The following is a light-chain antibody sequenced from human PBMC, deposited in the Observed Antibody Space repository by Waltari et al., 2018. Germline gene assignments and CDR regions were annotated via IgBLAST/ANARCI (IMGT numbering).Light chain of an antibody. Sequence: QSVLTQPPSVSAAPGQKVTISCSGSISNLGNYYVSCYHQLPGAAPKLLIYDNNKRPSGIPDRFSASKSGTSATLGITGLQVGDEADYYCATWDNGLNEVVFGGGTKLTVL. V-gene: IGLV1-51*01. CDR2: DNN. J-gene: IGLJ2*01. CDR1: ISNLGNYY. CDR3: ATWDNGLNEVV.